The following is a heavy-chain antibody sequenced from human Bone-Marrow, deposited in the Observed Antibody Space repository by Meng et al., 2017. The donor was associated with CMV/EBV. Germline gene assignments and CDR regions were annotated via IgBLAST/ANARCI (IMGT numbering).Heavy chain of an antibody. CDR1: GFTFSSYS. CDR2: ISSSSSYI. V-gene: IGHV3-21*01. CDR3: AREAIVVVPAAIADPFDY. D-gene: IGHD2-2*02. Sequence: GESLKISCAASGFTFSSYSMNWVRQALGKGLEWVSSISSSSSYIYYADSVKGRFTISRDNAKNSLYLQMNSLRAEDTAVYYCAREAIVVVPAAIADPFDYWGQGKLVNVAS. J-gene: IGHJ4*02.